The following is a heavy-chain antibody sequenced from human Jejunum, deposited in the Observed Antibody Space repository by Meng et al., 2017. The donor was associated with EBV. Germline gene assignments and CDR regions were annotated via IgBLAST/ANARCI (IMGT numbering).Heavy chain of an antibody. CDR3: ARYGSGYFPALWY. CDR1: GDSISSSNW. V-gene: IGHV4-4*02. Sequence: QLQEPGPGLLRPSGPLSLTCAVSGDSISSSNWWSWVRQPPGKGLEWIGEIYHSGSTNYNPSLKSRVTISVDKSKNQFSLKLSSVTAADTAVYYCARYGSGYFPALWYWGQGTLVTVSS. CDR2: IYHSGST. J-gene: IGHJ4*02. D-gene: IGHD3-3*01.